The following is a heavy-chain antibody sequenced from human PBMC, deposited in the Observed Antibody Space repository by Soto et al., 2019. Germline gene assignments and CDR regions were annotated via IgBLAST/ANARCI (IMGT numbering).Heavy chain of an antibody. V-gene: IGHV3-23*01. CDR2: ISDDGDST. CDR1: GFTFSDNA. J-gene: IGHJ6*02. Sequence: EVQLLESGGGLVQPGGSLRLSCGASGFTFSDNAMTWVRQAPGKGLEWVSSISDDGDSTYYADSVKGRFAVSRDNSKNTLFLHMNSLGADDTAVYYCAKSLSTAVNYGLDVWGQGTSVTVSS. CDR3: AKSLSTAVNYGLDV. D-gene: IGHD2-2*01.